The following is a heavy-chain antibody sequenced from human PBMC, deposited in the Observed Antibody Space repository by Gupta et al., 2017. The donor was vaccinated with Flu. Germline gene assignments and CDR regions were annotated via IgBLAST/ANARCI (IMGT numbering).Heavy chain of an antibody. Sequence: QVQLVESGGGVVQPGGYLSLSCAASAFRFSTYGMHWVRQAPGEGLEGVAGLSYDGSNRDYADSVKGRFTISRDNSKNTLYLQMNRLRTEDTALYYCAKAAVGGYYYFFMDVWGKGTAVTVS. CDR1: AFRFSTYG. D-gene: IGHD6-19*01. CDR3: AKAAVGGYYYFFMDV. CDR2: LSYDGSNR. J-gene: IGHJ6*03. V-gene: IGHV3-30*18.